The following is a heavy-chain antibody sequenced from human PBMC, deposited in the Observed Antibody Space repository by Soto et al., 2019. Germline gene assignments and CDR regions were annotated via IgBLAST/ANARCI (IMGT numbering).Heavy chain of an antibody. Sequence: EVQLVESGGGLVQPGGSLRLSCAASGFTVSSNYMSWVRQAPGKGLEWVSVIYSGGSTYYADSVKGRFTISRDNSKNTLYLQMNSLRAEDTAVYYCVSDGGTTLRRDYGMDVWGQGTTVTASS. V-gene: IGHV3-66*01. CDR2: IYSGGST. CDR3: VSDGGTTLRRDYGMDV. CDR1: GFTVSSNY. D-gene: IGHD1-1*01. J-gene: IGHJ6*02.